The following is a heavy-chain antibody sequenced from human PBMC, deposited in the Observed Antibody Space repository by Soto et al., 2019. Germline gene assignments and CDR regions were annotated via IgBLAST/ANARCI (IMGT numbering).Heavy chain of an antibody. Sequence: LQLQESGPGLVKPSETLSLTCTVSGGSIRSSSYHWGWIRQPPGKGLECIGNTFYSGSTYYNPSPQSRVTISVDTSKNQFSLKLSSVTAADTALYYCATAMGGDDDGYFHHWGQGTLVTVSS. J-gene: IGHJ1*01. V-gene: IGHV4-39*01. CDR3: ATAMGGDDDGYFHH. CDR2: TFYSGST. D-gene: IGHD2-21*02. CDR1: GGSIRSSSYH.